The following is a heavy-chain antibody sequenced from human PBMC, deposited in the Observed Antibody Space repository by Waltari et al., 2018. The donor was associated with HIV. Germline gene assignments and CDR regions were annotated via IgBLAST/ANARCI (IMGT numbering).Heavy chain of an antibody. Sequence: QVQLVESGGGVVQPGRSLRLSCAASGFTFSSYGMPWVRQAPGKGLEWVAVISYDGSNKYYADSVKGRFTISRDNSKNTLYLQMNSLRAEDTAVYYCAKGGLRWYGENWYFDLWGRGTLVTVSS. D-gene: IGHD4-17*01. V-gene: IGHV3-30*18. CDR3: AKGGLRWYGENWYFDL. CDR1: GFTFSSYG. J-gene: IGHJ2*01. CDR2: ISYDGSNK.